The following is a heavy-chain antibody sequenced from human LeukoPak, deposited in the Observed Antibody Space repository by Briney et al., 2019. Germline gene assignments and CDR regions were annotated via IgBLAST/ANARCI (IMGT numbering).Heavy chain of an antibody. D-gene: IGHD1-26*01. CDR2: IYYSTST. CDR1: GGSVFSGGYY. CDR3: ARGPLGASFVDY. Sequence: SETLTLTCTVSGGSVFSGGYYWSWIRQHPEKGLEWIGYIYYSTSTYYKPSLKSRVTISIDTSRAQFSLKLSSVTAADTAVYYCARGPLGASFVDYWGQGTLVTVSP. V-gene: IGHV4-31*03. J-gene: IGHJ4*02.